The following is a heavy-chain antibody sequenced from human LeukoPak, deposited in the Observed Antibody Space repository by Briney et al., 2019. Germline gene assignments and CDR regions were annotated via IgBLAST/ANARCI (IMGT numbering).Heavy chain of an antibody. J-gene: IGHJ4*02. D-gene: IGHD3-10*02. CDR2: IYPGNYDA. CDR3: ARALRTGQSDYVQVL. V-gene: IGHV5-51*01. Sequence: GESLKISCKASGYRFTNYWIGWVRQMPGKGLGHMAIIYPGNYDARYSPSFQGQVTISADRSIDTTYLQWSSLKASDTAMYYCARALRTGQSDYVQVLWGQGTLVTVSS. CDR1: GYRFTNYW.